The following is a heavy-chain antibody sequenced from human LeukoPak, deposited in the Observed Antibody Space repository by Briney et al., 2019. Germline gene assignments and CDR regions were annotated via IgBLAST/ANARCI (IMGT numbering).Heavy chain of an antibody. CDR2: IKQDGSEK. D-gene: IGHD2-2*01. Sequence: GGSLRLSCAASGFTFSSYWTSWVRQAPGKGLEWVANIKQDGSEKYYVDSMKGRFTISRDNAKNSLYLQMNSLRAEDTAAYYCAKDQRFQRAFDIWGQGTMVTVSS. V-gene: IGHV3-7*01. CDR3: AKDQRFQRAFDI. CDR1: GFTFSSYW. J-gene: IGHJ3*02.